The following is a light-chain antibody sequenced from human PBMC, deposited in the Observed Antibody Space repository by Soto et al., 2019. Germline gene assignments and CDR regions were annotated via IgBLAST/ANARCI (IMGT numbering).Light chain of an antibody. CDR1: SSDVGAYNY. Sequence: QSVLTQPPSASGAPGPAVTISCTGTSSDVGAYNYVSWYQQHPGKAPKLMISEVSKRPSGVPDRFSGSKSGNTASLTVSGLQAEDEADYYCSSYAGSNSYVFGTGTKVTVL. CDR2: EVS. J-gene: IGLJ1*01. CDR3: SSYAGSNSYV. V-gene: IGLV2-8*01.